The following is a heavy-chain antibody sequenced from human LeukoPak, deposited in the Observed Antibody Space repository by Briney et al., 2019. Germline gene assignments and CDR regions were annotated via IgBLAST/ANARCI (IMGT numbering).Heavy chain of an antibody. D-gene: IGHD2-2*01. CDR1: GFTFSSYD. CDR3: ARGDPRPNCSGTSCHGGYYYYGMDV. J-gene: IGHJ6*02. V-gene: IGHV3-13*01. CDR2: IGTAGDT. Sequence: GGSLRLSCAASGFTFSSYDMHWVRQATGKGLEWVSAIGTAGDTYYPGSVKGRFTISRENAKNSLYLQMNSLRAGDTAVYYCARGDPRPNCSGTSCHGGYYYYGMDVWGQGTTVTVSS.